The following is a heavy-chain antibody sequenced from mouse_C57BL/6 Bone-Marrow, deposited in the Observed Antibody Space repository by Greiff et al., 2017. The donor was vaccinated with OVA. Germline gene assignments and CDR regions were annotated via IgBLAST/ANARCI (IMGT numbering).Heavy chain of an antibody. J-gene: IGHJ2*01. Sequence: VQLQQSGPELVKPGASVKISCKASGYTFTDYYMNWVKQSHGKSLEWIGDINPNNGGTSYNQKFKGKATLTVDKSSSTAYMELRSLTSEDSAVYYCAGGLRRDFDYWGQGTTLTVSS. CDR2: INPNNGGT. CDR1: GYTFTDYY. CDR3: AGGLRRDFDY. D-gene: IGHD2-4*01. V-gene: IGHV1-26*01.